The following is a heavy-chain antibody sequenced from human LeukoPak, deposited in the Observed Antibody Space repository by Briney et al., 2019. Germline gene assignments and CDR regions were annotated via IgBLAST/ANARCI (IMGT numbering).Heavy chain of an antibody. J-gene: IGHJ5*02. CDR3: ARASGSSRFDP. D-gene: IGHD3-22*01. CDR1: EFTFSSYA. Sequence: GRSLRLSCAASEFTFSSYAMHWVRQAPGKGLEWVAVISYDGSNKYYADSVKGRFTISRDNSKNTLYLQMNSLRAEDTAVYYCARASGSSRFDPWGQGTLVTASS. CDR2: ISYDGSNK. V-gene: IGHV3-30*04.